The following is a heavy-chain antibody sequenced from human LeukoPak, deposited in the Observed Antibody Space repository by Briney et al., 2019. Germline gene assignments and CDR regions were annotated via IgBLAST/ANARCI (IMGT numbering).Heavy chain of an antibody. CDR1: GFTFSDSY. CDR2: ISSASSYT. CDR3: ARDRFCSGGTCLDAFDI. Sequence: GGSLRLSCAASGFTFSDSYMSWIRQAPGKGLEWLSYISSASSYTNYADSVKGRFTISRDNAKNSLYLQMNGLRAEDTAVYYCARDRFCSGGTCLDAFDIWGQGTMVTVSS. J-gene: IGHJ3*02. V-gene: IGHV3-11*06. D-gene: IGHD2-15*01.